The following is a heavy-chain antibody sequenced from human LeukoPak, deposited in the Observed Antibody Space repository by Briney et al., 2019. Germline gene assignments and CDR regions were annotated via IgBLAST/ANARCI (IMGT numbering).Heavy chain of an antibody. V-gene: IGHV4-4*07. CDR3: AREEYYYDSSGPLWDY. CDR1: GGSISSYY. CDR2: IYTSGST. J-gene: IGHJ4*02. Sequence: SETLSLTCTVSGGSISSYYWSWIRQPAGKGLEWIGRIYTSGSTNYDPSLKSRVTMSVDTSKNQFSLKLSSVTAADTAVYYCAREEYYYDSSGPLWDYWGQGTLVTVSS. D-gene: IGHD3-22*01.